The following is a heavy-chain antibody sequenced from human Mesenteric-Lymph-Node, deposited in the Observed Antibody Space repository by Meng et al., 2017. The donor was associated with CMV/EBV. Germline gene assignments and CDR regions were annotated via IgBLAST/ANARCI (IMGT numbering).Heavy chain of an antibody. J-gene: IGHJ6*02. D-gene: IGHD2-2*01. Sequence: SVKVSCKASGGTFSSYAISWVRQAPGQGLEWMGGIIPILGIANYAQKFQGRVTITADKSSITAYMELSSLRSEDTAVYYCARDPLSQTDIVVVPADDYYYYGMDVWGQGTTVTVSS. CDR1: GGTFSSYA. CDR3: ARDPLSQTDIVVVPADDYYYYGMDV. CDR2: IIPILGIA. V-gene: IGHV1-69*10.